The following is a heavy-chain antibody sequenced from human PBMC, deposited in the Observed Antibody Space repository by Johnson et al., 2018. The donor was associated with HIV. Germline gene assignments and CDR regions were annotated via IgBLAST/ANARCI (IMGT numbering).Heavy chain of an antibody. CDR3: ARRGRRADDAFDS. D-gene: IGHD3-16*01. CDR1: GFTFSSYA. CDR2: ISYDGSNK. V-gene: IGHV3-30*04. Sequence: QVQLVESGGGVVQPGRSLRLSCAASGFTFSSYAMHRVRQAPGKGLEWVAVISYDGSNKYYADSVKGRFTISRDNSKNTLYLQMNSLRAEDTAVYYCARRGRRADDAFDSWGQGTMVTVSS. J-gene: IGHJ3*02.